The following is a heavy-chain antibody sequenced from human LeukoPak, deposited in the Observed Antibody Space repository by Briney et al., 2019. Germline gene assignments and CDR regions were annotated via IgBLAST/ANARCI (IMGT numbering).Heavy chain of an antibody. D-gene: IGHD2-15*01. V-gene: IGHV5-51*01. CDR2: IYPGGSDT. CDR1: GYSFTSYW. Sequence: GESLKISCKGSGYSFTSYWIGWVRPMSGEGLEWMGIIYPGGSDTRYSPSDQGQVTISVDKSISSAYLQWSSLKAADTAMYYCARPYCSGGSCYLYYFDYWGQGTLVTVSS. CDR3: ARPYCSGGSCYLYYFDY. J-gene: IGHJ4*02.